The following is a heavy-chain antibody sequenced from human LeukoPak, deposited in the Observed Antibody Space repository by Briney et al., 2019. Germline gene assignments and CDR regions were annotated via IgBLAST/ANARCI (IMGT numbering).Heavy chain of an antibody. Sequence: SETLSLTCIVSGGSIRGYYWNWIRQAPGKELEWIGYIFYSGSTNYNPSLKSRLTISVDTARNQFSLKLPSVTAADTAVYYCARGVSENNYPPLDYWGQGALVTISS. V-gene: IGHV4-59*01. CDR2: IFYSGST. J-gene: IGHJ4*02. CDR3: ARGVSENNYPPLDY. CDR1: GGSIRGYY. D-gene: IGHD1-20*01.